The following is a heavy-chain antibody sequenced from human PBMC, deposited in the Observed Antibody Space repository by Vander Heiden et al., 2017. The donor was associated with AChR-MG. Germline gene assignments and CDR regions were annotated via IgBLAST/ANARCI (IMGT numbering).Heavy chain of an antibody. Sequence: QVQLQESGPGLVKPSETLSLTCTVSGGSISSYYWSWIRQPPGKGLEWIGYIYYSGSTNYNPSLKSRVTISVDTSKNQFSLKMSSVTAADTAVYYCVREGALGGFDYWGQGTLVTVSS. CDR1: GGSISSYY. J-gene: IGHJ4*02. D-gene: IGHD1-26*01. CDR3: VREGALGGFDY. CDR2: IYYSGST. V-gene: IGHV4-59*01.